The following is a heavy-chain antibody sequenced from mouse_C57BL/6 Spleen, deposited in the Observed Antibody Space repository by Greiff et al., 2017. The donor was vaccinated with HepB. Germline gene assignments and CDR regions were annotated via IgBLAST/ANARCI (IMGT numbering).Heavy chain of an antibody. V-gene: IGHV1-64*01. CDR3: ARDYYAWFAY. CDR2: IHPNSGST. CDR1: GYSFTSYW. D-gene: IGHD1-1*01. Sequence: QVQLQQPGAELVKPGASVKLSCKASGYSFTSYWMHWVKQRPGQGLEWIGMIHPNSGSTNYNEKFKSKATLTVDKSSSTAYMQLSSLTSEDSAVYYCARDYYAWFAYWGQGTLVTVSA. J-gene: IGHJ3*01.